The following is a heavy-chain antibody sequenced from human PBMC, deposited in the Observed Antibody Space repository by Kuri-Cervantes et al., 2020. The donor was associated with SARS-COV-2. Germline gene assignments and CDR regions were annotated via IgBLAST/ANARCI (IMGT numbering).Heavy chain of an antibody. D-gene: IGHD6-19*01. Sequence: GESLKISCAASGFTFSSYSMNWVRQAPGKGLEWVSLITGSGDNTYYADSVRGRSTISRDNSRNTLYLQMNSLRTEDTAVYYCAKEIRLYYYMDVWGKGTTVTVSS. CDR3: AKEIRLYYYMDV. V-gene: IGHV3-23*01. CDR2: ITGSGDNT. J-gene: IGHJ6*03. CDR1: GFTFSSYS.